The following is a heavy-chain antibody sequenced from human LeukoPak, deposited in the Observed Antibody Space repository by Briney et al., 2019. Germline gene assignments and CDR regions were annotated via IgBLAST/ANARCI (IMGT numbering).Heavy chain of an antibody. Sequence: GGSLRLSCAASGFTFSSYWMSWVRQAPGKGLEWVANIKQDGSEKYYVDSVKGRFTISRDNAKNPLYLQMNSLRAEDTAVYYCTTDSNDAFDIWGQGTMVTVSS. CDR2: IKQDGSEK. CDR3: TTDSNDAFDI. CDR1: GFTFSSYW. V-gene: IGHV3-7*03. J-gene: IGHJ3*02.